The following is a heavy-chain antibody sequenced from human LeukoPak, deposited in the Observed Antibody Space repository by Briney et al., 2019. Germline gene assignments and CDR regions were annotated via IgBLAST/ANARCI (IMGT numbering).Heavy chain of an antibody. CDR2: IRSKAYGGTT. CDR3: TKCGGDCYDAFDI. Sequence: GGSLRLSCTASGFTFGDYAMSWFRQAPGKGVEWVGFIRSKAYGGTTEYAASVKGRFTISRDDSKSIAYLQMNSLKTEDTAVYYCTKCGGDCYDAFDIWGQGTMVTVSS. J-gene: IGHJ3*02. CDR1: GFTFGDYA. V-gene: IGHV3-49*03. D-gene: IGHD2-21*02.